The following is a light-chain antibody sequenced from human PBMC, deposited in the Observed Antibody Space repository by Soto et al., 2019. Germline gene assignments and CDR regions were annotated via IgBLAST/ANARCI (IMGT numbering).Light chain of an antibody. CDR2: SNN. CDR1: SSNIGSNT. V-gene: IGLV1-44*01. J-gene: IGLJ7*01. Sequence: QSVLTQPPSASGTPGQRVTISCSGSSSNIGSNTVNWYQQLPGTAPKLLIYSNNQRPSGVPDRFSGSKSGTSASLAISGLQSEDGADYYCAAWDDSRNGPVFGGGTQLTVL. CDR3: AAWDDSRNGPV.